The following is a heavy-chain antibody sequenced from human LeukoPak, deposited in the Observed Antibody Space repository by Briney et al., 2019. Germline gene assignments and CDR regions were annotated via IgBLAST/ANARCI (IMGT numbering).Heavy chain of an antibody. CDR2: ISGSGITT. Sequence: GGSLRLSCAASGFILDKYAMSWVRQAPGKGLEWVSTISGSGITTFYADSVKGRFTISRDTSGNTLHLHMNSLRAEDTAVYYCAKVDSGIVRRYYFDFWGQGTLVTLSS. CDR3: AKVDSGIVRRYYFDF. CDR1: GFILDKYA. V-gene: IGHV3-23*01. J-gene: IGHJ4*02. D-gene: IGHD3-22*01.